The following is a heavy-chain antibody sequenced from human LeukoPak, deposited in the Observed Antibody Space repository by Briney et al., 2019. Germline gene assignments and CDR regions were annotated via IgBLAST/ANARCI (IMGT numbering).Heavy chain of an antibody. CDR2: IYYSGST. CDR1: GGSISSGGYY. V-gene: IGHV4-31*03. D-gene: IGHD5-18*01. J-gene: IGHJ6*02. CDR3: ARDAGYSYGPWDV. Sequence: SETLSLTCTVSGGSISSGGYYWSWIRQHPGKGLEWIGYIYYSGSTYYNPSLKSRVTISVDTSKNQFSLKLSSVTAADTAVYYCARDAGYSYGPWDVWGQGTTVTVSS.